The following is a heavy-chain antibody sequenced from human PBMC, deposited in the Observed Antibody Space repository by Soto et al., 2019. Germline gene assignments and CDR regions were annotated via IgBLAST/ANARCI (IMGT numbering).Heavy chain of an antibody. J-gene: IGHJ4*02. CDR3: AKDSLYYDSSGYSDFDY. CDR1: GFTFSSYA. D-gene: IGHD3-22*01. V-gene: IGHV3-23*01. Sequence: PGGSLRLSCAASGFTFSSYAMSWVRQAPGKGLEWVSAISGSGGSTYYTDSVKGRFTISRDNSKNTLYLQMNSLRAGDTAVYYCAKDSLYYDSSGYSDFDYWGQGTLVTVSS. CDR2: ISGSGGST.